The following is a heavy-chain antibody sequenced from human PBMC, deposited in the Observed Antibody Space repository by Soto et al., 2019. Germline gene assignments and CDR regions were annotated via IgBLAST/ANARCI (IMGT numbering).Heavy chain of an antibody. V-gene: IGHV5-51*01. CDR2: FYPGDSDT. D-gene: IGHD4-17*01. CDR3: ARQGNGAEGFDY. Sequence: GESLKISCKGSGYYFPSYWIGWVRQMPGKGLEWMGVFYPGDSDTRYSPSFQGQVTISADRSISTAYLQWSSLKPSDTAMYYCARQGNGAEGFDYWGQGTLVTVSS. J-gene: IGHJ4*02. CDR1: GYYFPSYW.